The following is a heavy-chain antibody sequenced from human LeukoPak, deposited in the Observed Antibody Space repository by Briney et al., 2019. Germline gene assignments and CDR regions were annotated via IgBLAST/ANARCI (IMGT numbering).Heavy chain of an antibody. CDR3: AKDALRAVPYYFDY. CDR2: ISGSGYSA. CDR1: GFTFSSYW. J-gene: IGHJ4*02. V-gene: IGHV3-23*01. D-gene: IGHD3-10*01. Sequence: GGSLRLSCAASGFTFSSYWMHWVRQAPGKGLVWVSAISGSGYSAYYADSVKGRFTISRDNSKNTLFLQMNSLRAEDTAVYYCAKDALRAVPYYFDYWGQGTLVTVSS.